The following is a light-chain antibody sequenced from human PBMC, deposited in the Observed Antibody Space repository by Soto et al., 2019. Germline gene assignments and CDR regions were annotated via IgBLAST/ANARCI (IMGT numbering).Light chain of an antibody. CDR1: SSNIGSST. CDR3: AVWDDRLNGYV. V-gene: IGLV1-44*01. CDR2: NND. J-gene: IGLJ1*01. Sequence: QSVLTQPPSASGTPGQRVIISSSGSSSNIGSSTVYWYQQLPGTAPKLLIYNNDQRPSGVPDRFSGSKSGTSASLAISGLQSEDEADYYCAVWDDRLNGYVFGSGTKVTVL.